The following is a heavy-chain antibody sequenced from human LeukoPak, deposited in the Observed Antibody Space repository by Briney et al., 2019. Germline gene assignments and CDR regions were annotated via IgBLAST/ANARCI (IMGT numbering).Heavy chain of an antibody. Sequence: GGSLRLSCAASGFTFSSYSMNWVRQAPGKGLEWVSSISSSSSYIYYADSVKGRFTISRDNAKNSLYLQMNSLRAEDTAVYYCASSYDSSGYDAFDIWGQGTMVTVSS. V-gene: IGHV3-21*01. CDR1: GFTFSSYS. D-gene: IGHD3-22*01. CDR3: ASSYDSSGYDAFDI. CDR2: ISSSSSYI. J-gene: IGHJ3*02.